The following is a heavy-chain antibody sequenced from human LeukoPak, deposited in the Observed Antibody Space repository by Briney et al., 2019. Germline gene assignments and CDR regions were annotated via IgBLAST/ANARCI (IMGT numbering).Heavy chain of an antibody. J-gene: IGHJ4*02. V-gene: IGHV3-53*01. Sequence: GGSLRLSCAASGFTVSSNYMSWVRQAPGKGLEWVSVIYSGGSTYYADSVQGRFTISRDNSKNTLYLEMNSLSPDDTAVYYCARGVEPLAANTLAYWGQGTLITVSS. CDR1: GFTVSSNY. D-gene: IGHD1-14*01. CDR3: ARGVEPLAANTLAY. CDR2: IYSGGST.